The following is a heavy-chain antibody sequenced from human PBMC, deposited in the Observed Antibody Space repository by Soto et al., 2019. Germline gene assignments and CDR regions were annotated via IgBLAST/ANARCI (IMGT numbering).Heavy chain of an antibody. Sequence: QVQLLQSGAEVKKPGASVKVSCKASGYIFNNYAISWVRQAPGQGLEWMGWMNVYNGHTKYAQKVQGRLTMTTDTPTSTAYMELRNLRSDDTAVYYCARDLSSGWFDHWGQGTLVTVSS. J-gene: IGHJ5*02. D-gene: IGHD6-19*01. CDR2: MNVYNGHT. CDR3: ARDLSSGWFDH. V-gene: IGHV1-18*01. CDR1: GYIFNNYA.